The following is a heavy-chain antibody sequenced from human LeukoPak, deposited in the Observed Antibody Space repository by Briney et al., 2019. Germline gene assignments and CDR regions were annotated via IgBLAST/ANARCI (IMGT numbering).Heavy chain of an antibody. CDR2: IIPIFGTA. CDR1: GYTFTSNY. V-gene: IGHV1-69*13. CDR3: ASKRITIFGVVNNWFDP. D-gene: IGHD3-3*01. J-gene: IGHJ5*02. Sequence: SVKVSCKASGYTFTSNYIHWVRQAPGQGLEWMGGIIPIFGTANYAQKFQGRVTITADESTSTAYMELSSLRSEDTAVYYCASKRITIFGVVNNWFDPWGQGTLVTVSS.